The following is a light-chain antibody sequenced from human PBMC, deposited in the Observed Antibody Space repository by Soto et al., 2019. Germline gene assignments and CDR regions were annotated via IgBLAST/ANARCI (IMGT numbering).Light chain of an antibody. Sequence: QSVLTQPPSASGTPGQRVTISCSGSSSNIGSNYVYWYQQLPGTAPKLLIYSNNQRPSGVPDRFSGSKSGTSASLAISGLRSEDEADYYCAAWDDSLSGFYVFGTGTKVTLL. CDR1: SSNIGSNY. V-gene: IGLV1-47*02. J-gene: IGLJ1*01. CDR3: AAWDDSLSGFYV. CDR2: SNN.